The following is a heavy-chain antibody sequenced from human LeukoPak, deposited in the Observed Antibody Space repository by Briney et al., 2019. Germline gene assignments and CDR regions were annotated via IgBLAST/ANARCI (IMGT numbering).Heavy chain of an antibody. V-gene: IGHV3-30*03. Sequence: GSLRLSCAASGFTFSSYAMHWVRQAPGKGLEWVAVISNDGGNKYYADSVKGRFTISRDNSKNTLYLQMDSLRAEDTAFYYCARDRYSGYDYVDYWGQGALVTVSS. J-gene: IGHJ4*02. CDR1: GFTFSSYA. CDR3: ARDRYSGYDYVDY. CDR2: ISNDGGNK. D-gene: IGHD5-12*01.